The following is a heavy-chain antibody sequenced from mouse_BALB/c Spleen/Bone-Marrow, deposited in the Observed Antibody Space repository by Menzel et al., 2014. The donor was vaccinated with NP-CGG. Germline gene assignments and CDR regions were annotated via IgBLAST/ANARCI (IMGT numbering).Heavy chain of an antibody. CDR3: TKEPSNCGDY. V-gene: IGHV1-87*01. Sequence: QVQLQQSGAELARPGASVRLSCKTSGYTFTTYWMQWVKQRPGQGLEWIGSIYPGNGDTRYTQKFKGKATLTADKSSSTAYMQLSSLASEDSMVYFCTKEPSNCGDYWGQGTTLTVSS. D-gene: IGHD4-1*01. CDR1: GYTFTTYW. CDR2: IYPGNGDT. J-gene: IGHJ2*01.